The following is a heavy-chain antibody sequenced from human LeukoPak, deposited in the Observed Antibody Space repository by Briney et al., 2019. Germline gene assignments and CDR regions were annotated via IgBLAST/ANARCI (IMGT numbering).Heavy chain of an antibody. CDR3: ARDKSGSSGWYSFFDY. CDR1: GGTFSSYA. Sequence: GASVKVSCKASGGTFSSYAISWVRQAPGQGLEWMGWIDPNSGGTNYQGRVTMTRDTSISTAYMELSRLRSDDTAVYYCARDKSGSSGWYSFFDYWGQGTLVTVSS. V-gene: IGHV1-2*02. CDR2: IDPNSGGT. J-gene: IGHJ4*02. D-gene: IGHD6-19*01.